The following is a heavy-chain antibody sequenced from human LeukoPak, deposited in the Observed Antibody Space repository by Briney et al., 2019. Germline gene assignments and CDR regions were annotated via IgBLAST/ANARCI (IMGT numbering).Heavy chain of an antibody. J-gene: IGHJ6*03. V-gene: IGHV4-39*01. CDR2: VDYSGST. Sequence: SETLSLTCSVSGGSISSSSYSWGVIRPPPGKGLEWIGSVDYSGSTYYNPSLKSRLSISVDTSKNQFSLKLSSVTASDTAVYYCATTDYCYFVDVWGKGTAVTVSS. CDR3: ATTDYCYFVDV. CDR1: GGSISSSSYS.